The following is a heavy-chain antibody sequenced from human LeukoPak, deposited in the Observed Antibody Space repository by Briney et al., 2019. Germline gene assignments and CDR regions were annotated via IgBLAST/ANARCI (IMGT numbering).Heavy chain of an antibody. CDR1: GFTFSSCA. V-gene: IGHV3-23*01. D-gene: IGHD1-14*01. CDR2: INVSGGST. Sequence: GGSLRLSCAASGFTFSSCAMNWVRQAPGKGLEWVSSINVSGGSTYYADSVKGRFTISRDNSKNTLYLQMNSLRAEDTAVYYCAKPARTDYADYWGQGTLVTVSS. J-gene: IGHJ4*02. CDR3: AKPARTDYADY.